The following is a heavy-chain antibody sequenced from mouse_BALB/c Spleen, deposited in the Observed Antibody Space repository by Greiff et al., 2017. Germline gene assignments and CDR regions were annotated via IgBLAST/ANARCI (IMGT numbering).Heavy chain of an antibody. CDR3: ARGGDYDRTGDYYAMDY. CDR2: ISSGSSTI. CDR1: GFTFSSFG. J-gene: IGHJ4*01. Sequence: EVQLVESGGGLVQPGGSRKLSCAASGFTFSSFGMHWVRQAPEKGLEWVAYISSGSSTIYYADTVKGRFTISRDNPKNTLFLQMTSLRSEDTAMYYCARGGDYDRTGDYYAMDYWGQGTSVTVSS. D-gene: IGHD2-4*01. V-gene: IGHV5-17*02.